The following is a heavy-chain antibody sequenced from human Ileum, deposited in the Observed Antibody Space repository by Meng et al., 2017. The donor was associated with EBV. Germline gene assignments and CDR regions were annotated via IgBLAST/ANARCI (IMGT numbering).Heavy chain of an antibody. CDR2: MYSSGTT. V-gene: IGHV4-39*07. CDR1: GGSISSSSYY. CDR3: ARGSTPAAGAY. J-gene: IGHJ4*02. D-gene: IGHD6-13*01. Sequence: QLERQESVPGLVKPSETLSLSCTVSGGSISSSSYYWGWIRQPPGKGLEWIGSMYSSGTTNYNPSLTSRVTISLDTSKNQFSLKLSSVTAADTAVYYCARGSTPAAGAYWGQGTLVTVSS.